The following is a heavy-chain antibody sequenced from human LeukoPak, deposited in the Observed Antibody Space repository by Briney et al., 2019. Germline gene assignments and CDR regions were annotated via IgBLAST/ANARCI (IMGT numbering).Heavy chain of an antibody. CDR3: ARDDYYDSSGYIY. D-gene: IGHD3-22*01. Sequence: GGSLRLSCAASGFTFSSYAMSWVRQAPGKGLEGVSASSGSDGSTYYADSVKGRFTISRDNSKNTLYLQMNSLRAEDTAVYYCARDDYYDSSGYIYWGQGTLVTVAS. CDR2: SSGSDGST. J-gene: IGHJ4*02. V-gene: IGHV3-23*01. CDR1: GFTFSSYA.